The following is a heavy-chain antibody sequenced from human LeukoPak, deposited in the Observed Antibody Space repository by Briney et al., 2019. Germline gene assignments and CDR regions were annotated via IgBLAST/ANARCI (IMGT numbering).Heavy chain of an antibody. CDR2: IKQDGNEK. D-gene: IGHD3-22*01. CDR3: TTGAMIVS. CDR1: GFTFRTYW. V-gene: IGHV3-7*01. J-gene: IGHJ4*02. Sequence: PGGSLRLSCAASGFTFRTYWMSWVRQAPGKGLEWVANIKQDGNEKYYVDSVKGRFTISRDNAKNTLYLQMNSLRAEDTAVYYCTTGAMIVSWGQGTLVTVSS.